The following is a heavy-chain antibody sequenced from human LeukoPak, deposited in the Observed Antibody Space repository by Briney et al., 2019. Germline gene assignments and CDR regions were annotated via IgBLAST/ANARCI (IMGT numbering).Heavy chain of an antibody. V-gene: IGHV4-4*02. Sequence: PSETLSLTCAVSGAXISSSNCWSWARQPPGKGLEWIGEIYHAGTTNYNPSLKSRITISVDNSRSQFSLKLTSVTAADTAVYFCLRIYCSSTSCHYFDYWGQGTLVTVSS. D-gene: IGHD2-2*01. CDR1: GAXISSSNC. J-gene: IGHJ4*02. CDR3: LRIYCSSTSCHYFDY. CDR2: IYHAGTT.